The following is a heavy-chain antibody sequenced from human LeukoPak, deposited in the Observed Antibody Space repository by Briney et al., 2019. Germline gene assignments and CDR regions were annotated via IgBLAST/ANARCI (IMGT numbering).Heavy chain of an antibody. V-gene: IGHV3-30-3*02. CDR1: GFTFSSYA. D-gene: IGHD3-10*01. Sequence: GGSLRLSCAASGFTFSSYAMHWVRQAPGKGLEWVAVISYDGSNKYYADSVKGRFTISRDNSKNTLYLQMNSLRAEDTAVYYCAKNSIAVRELRPPNWFDPWGQGTLVTVSS. CDR3: AKNSIAVRELRPPNWFDP. J-gene: IGHJ5*02. CDR2: ISYDGSNK.